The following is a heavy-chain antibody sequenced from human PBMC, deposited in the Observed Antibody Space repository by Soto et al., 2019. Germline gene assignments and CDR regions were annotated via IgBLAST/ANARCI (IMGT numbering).Heavy chain of an antibody. CDR1: GGSFSSSPYF. V-gene: IGHV4-39*06. Sequence: PSETLSLTCAVYGGSFSSSPYFWGWIRQPPGKGLEWIASVSYSGGTYYNPSLKSRVTISADASRSHVALILKSVTAADTAVYYCGRHGNYDIGWFDPWGQGILVT. J-gene: IGHJ5*02. CDR2: VSYSGGT. CDR3: GRHGNYDIGWFDP. D-gene: IGHD3-9*01.